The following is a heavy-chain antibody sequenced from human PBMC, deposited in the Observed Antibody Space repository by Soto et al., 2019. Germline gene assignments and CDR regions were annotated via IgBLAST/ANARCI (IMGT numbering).Heavy chain of an antibody. Sequence: SETLSLTCNVSGDSVSSGYWSWIRQPPGKGLEWIGFMYFGGSFNYNPSLAGRVTISVETSKNQFSMKMTSVTAADTAVYYYFGMDVWGQGTTVTVSS. CDR2: MYFGGSF. CDR1: GDSVSSGY. V-gene: IGHV4-59*02. CDR3: FGMDV. J-gene: IGHJ6*02.